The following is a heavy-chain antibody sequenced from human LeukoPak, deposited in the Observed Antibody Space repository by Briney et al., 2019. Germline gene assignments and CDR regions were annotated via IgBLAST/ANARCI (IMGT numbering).Heavy chain of an antibody. D-gene: IGHD3-22*01. CDR1: GYTFTSYA. J-gene: IGHJ4*02. Sequence: ASVKVSCKASGYTFTSYAMHWVRQAPGQRLEWMGWINAGNGNTKYSQKFQGRVTITRDTSASTAYMELSSLRSEDTAVYYCARGRGVPYYYDSSGYYPADYWGQGTLVTVSS. CDR3: ARGRGVPYYYDSSGYYPADY. CDR2: INAGNGNT. V-gene: IGHV1-3*01.